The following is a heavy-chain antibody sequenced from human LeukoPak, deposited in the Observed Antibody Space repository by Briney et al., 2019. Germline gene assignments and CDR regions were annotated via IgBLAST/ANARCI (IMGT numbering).Heavy chain of an antibody. J-gene: IGHJ4*02. CDR3: ARAWTNYFDY. CDR1: GGSISSYY. Sequence: SETLSLTCTVSGGSISSYYWSWIRQPPGKGLEWIGYIYYSGSTNYNPSLKSRVTISVDTSKNQVSLKLSSVTAADTAVYYCARAWTNYFDYWGQGTLVTVSS. D-gene: IGHD3/OR15-3a*01. V-gene: IGHV4-59*08. CDR2: IYYSGST.